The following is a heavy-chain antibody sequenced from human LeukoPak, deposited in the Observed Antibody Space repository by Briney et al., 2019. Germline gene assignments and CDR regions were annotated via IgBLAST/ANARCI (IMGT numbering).Heavy chain of an antibody. D-gene: IGHD2-2*01. V-gene: IGHV3-49*04. CDR2: IRSKAYGGTT. J-gene: IGHJ4*02. CDR3: TRDPRRYCSSTSCYAG. Sequence: GRSLRLSCTASGFTFGDYAMRWVRQAPGKGLEWVGFIRSKAYGGTTEYAASVKGRFTISRDDSKSIAYLQMNSLKTEDTAVYYCTRDPRRYCSSTSCYAGWGQGTLVTVSS. CDR1: GFTFGDYA.